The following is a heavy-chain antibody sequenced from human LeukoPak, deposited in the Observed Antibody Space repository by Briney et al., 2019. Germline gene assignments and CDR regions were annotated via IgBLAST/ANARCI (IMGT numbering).Heavy chain of an antibody. CDR1: GGTFSSYA. Sequence: SVKVSCKASGGTFSSYAISWVRQAPGQGLEWMGRIIPILGIANYAQKFQGRVTITADKSTSTAYMELSSLRSEDTAVYYCARDSSSSWPNWFDPWGRGTLVTVSS. CDR2: IIPILGIA. J-gene: IGHJ5*02. CDR3: ARDSSSSWPNWFDP. V-gene: IGHV1-69*04. D-gene: IGHD6-13*01.